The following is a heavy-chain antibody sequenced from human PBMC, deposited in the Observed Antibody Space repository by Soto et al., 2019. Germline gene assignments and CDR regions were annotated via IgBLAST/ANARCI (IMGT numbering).Heavy chain of an antibody. CDR1: GFSLSTSGVG. J-gene: IGHJ4*02. Sequence: QITLKESGHTLVRPTQTLTLTCALSGFSLSTSGVGVGWIRQPPGKALEWLAVIDWDDSKHYSPSLRSRLTITKDTSKNHVVLTMTNMEPVDTGTYYCAHKGPEDWPLDYWGQGTLVTVSS. D-gene: IGHD3-9*01. CDR2: IDWDDSK. V-gene: IGHV2-5*02. CDR3: AHKGPEDWPLDY.